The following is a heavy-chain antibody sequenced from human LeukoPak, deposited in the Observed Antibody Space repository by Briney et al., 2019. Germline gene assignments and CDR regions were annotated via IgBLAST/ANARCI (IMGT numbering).Heavy chain of an antibody. D-gene: IGHD3-22*01. CDR2: ISGSGGST. Sequence: PGGSLRLSCAASGFTFSSYAMSWVRQAPGKGLEWVSAISGSGGSTYYADSVKGRFTISRDNSKNTLYLQMNSLRAGDTAVYYCAKKSYDSSSYYPYYYYYYGMDVWGQGTTVTVSS. J-gene: IGHJ6*02. V-gene: IGHV3-23*01. CDR1: GFTFSSYA. CDR3: AKKSYDSSSYYPYYYYYYGMDV.